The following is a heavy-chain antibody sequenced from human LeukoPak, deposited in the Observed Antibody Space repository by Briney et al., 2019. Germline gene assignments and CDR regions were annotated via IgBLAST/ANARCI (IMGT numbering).Heavy chain of an antibody. V-gene: IGHV3-43*02. CDR1: GFTFDDYA. CDR2: ISENGGST. CDR3: ATGLPLEY. J-gene: IGHJ4*02. Sequence: PGGSLRLSCAASGFTFDDYAMHWVRQAPGKGLEWVSLISENGGSTYYADSVKGRFTISRDNAKNSLYLQMNSLRDEDTAVYYCATGLPLEYWGQGTLVTVSS. D-gene: IGHD1-14*01.